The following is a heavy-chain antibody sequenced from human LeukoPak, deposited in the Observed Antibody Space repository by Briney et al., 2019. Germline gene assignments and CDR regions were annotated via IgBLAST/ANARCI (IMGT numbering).Heavy chain of an antibody. CDR2: INAGNGNT. D-gene: IGHD3-10*01. J-gene: IGHJ6*02. CDR1: GYTFTNYH. CDR3: ARDQLWFGESHHYYGMDV. Sequence: ASVKVSCKASGYTFTNYHIAWVRQAPGQRLEWMGWINAGNGNTKYSQKFQGRVTITRDTSASTAYMELSSLRSEDTAVYYCARDQLWFGESHHYYGMDVWGQGTTVTVSS. V-gene: IGHV1-3*01.